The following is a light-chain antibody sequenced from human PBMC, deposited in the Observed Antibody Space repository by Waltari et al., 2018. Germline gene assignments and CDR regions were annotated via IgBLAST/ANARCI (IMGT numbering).Light chain of an antibody. CDR3: QSYDSSLSGPVV. CDR2: SNH. CDR1: RSNIGAVYD. J-gene: IGLJ2*01. Sequence: QSVLTQPPSVSGAPGQTVTISCTGSRSNIGAVYDVHWYQQVPGTAPKPLHFSNHNPPPGVPDRFSGPKAGPSASPASTGLRAWDGGYYYCQSYDSSLSGPVVFGGGTRLIVL. V-gene: IGLV1-40*01.